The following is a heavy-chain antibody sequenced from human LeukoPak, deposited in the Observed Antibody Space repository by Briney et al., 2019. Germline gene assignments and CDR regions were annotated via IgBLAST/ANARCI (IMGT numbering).Heavy chain of an antibody. D-gene: IGHD4-11*01. CDR1: GYTVTEVS. V-gene: IGHV1-46*01. CDR3: ANPPTVTSFDY. CDR2: INPSGGST. Sequence: ASVKVSCKVSGYTVTEVSMHWVRQAPGQGLEWMGIINPSGGSTRYAQKFQGRVTMTRDMSTSTVYTELSSLRAEDTAVYHCANPPTVTSFDYWGQGTLVTASS. J-gene: IGHJ4*02.